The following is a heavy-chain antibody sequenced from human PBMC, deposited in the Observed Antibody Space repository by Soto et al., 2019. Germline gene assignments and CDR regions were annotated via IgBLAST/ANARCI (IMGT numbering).Heavy chain of an antibody. Sequence: QVQLVQSGAEVKKPGASVKVSCKASGYIFTDYYIHWVRQAPGQGLAWMGWIDPNSGGTAYAQKFQGRVTMTRDPSISTAYMELSSLRSDDTAVDYCESGLYDILTGFNFWGQGALVAVSS. J-gene: IGHJ4*02. V-gene: IGHV1-2*02. CDR2: IDPNSGGT. CDR1: GYIFTDYY. D-gene: IGHD3-9*01. CDR3: ESGLYDILTGFNF.